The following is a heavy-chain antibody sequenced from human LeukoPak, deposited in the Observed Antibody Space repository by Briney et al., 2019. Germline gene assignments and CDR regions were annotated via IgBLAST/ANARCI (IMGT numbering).Heavy chain of an antibody. CDR3: ATDISLSSGYVY. CDR2: FDPEDGET. J-gene: IGHJ4*02. D-gene: IGHD3-22*01. Sequence: ASVKVSCKVSGYTLTELSMHWVRQAPGKGLEWMGGFDPEDGETIYAQKFKGRVTMTEDTSRDTAYMEMSSLRSEDTAVYDCATDISLSSGYVYWGQGTLVTVPS. V-gene: IGHV1-24*01. CDR1: GYTLTELS.